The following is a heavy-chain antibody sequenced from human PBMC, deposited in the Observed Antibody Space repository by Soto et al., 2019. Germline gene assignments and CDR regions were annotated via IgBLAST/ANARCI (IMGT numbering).Heavy chain of an antibody. CDR1: GGSISSYY. J-gene: IGHJ4*02. CDR3: TRSHYFDY. Sequence: SETLSLTCTVSGGSISSYYWSWIRQPPGKGLEWIGYIYYSGSTNYNPSLKSRVTISVDTSKNQFSLKLSSVTAADTAVYFCTRSHYFDYWGQGALVTDS. V-gene: IGHV4-59*08. CDR2: IYYSGST.